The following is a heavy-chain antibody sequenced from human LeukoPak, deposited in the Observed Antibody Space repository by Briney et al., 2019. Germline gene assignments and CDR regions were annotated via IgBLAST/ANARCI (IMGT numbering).Heavy chain of an antibody. CDR3: ARDPLDSSGYIGYYFDY. D-gene: IGHD3-22*01. Sequence: PSQTLSLTCTVSGGSISSGGYYWSWIRQHPGKGLEWIGYIYYSGSTYYNPSLKSRVTISVDTSKNQFSLKLSSVTAADTAVYYCARDPLDSSGYIGYYFDYWGQGTLVTVSS. CDR2: IYYSGST. CDR1: GGSISSGGYY. J-gene: IGHJ4*02. V-gene: IGHV4-31*03.